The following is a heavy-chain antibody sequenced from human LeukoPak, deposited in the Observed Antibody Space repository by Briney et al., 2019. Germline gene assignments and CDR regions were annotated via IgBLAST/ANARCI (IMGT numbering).Heavy chain of an antibody. D-gene: IGHD4/OR15-4a*01. J-gene: IGHJ4*02. CDR2: ISGSGGST. Sequence: GGSLRLSCAASGFTFSSYGMSWVRQAPGKGLEWVSAISGSGGSTYYADSVKGRFTISRDNSKNTPYLQMNSLRAEDTAVYYCARRAGAYSHPYDYWGQGTLVTVSS. CDR3: ARRAGAYSHPYDY. V-gene: IGHV3-23*01. CDR1: GFTFSSYG.